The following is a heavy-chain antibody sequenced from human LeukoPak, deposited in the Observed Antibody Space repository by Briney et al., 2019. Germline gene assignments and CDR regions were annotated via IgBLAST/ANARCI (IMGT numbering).Heavy chain of an antibody. CDR2: IYHSGTT. V-gene: IGHV4-30-4*01. CDR1: GGSVSSGDFY. D-gene: IGHD1-26*01. Sequence: PSETLSLTCTVSGGSVSSGDFYWSWIRQSPGEGLEWIGYIYHSGTTYYNPSLKNRVTISMDTSKNQFSLKLRFVTAADTAVYYCARRPGSVAALNEDYLDYWGQGTLVTVSS. J-gene: IGHJ4*02. CDR3: ARRPGSVAALNEDYLDY.